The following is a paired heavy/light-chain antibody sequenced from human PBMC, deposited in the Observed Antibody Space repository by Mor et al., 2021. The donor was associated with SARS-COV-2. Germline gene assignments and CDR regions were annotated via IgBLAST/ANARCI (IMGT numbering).Heavy chain of an antibody. Sequence: EVQLVESGGGLVQPGGSLRLSCAASGFTFSSYWMNWVRQAPGKGLEWVAKIKQDGGLEHYVDSVRGRFTISRDNRKDSVYLQMSTLRAEDTATYYCARGASAALADYDYYGMDVWGQGTTVTVS. J-gene: IGHJ6*02. CDR3: ARGASAALADYDYYGMDV. CDR2: IKQDGGLE. D-gene: IGHD3-16*01. V-gene: IGHV3-7*03. CDR1: GFTFSSYW.
Light chain of an antibody. CDR1: RLGDRF. J-gene: IGLJ3*02. V-gene: IGLV3-1*01. Sequence: SYELIQTPSVSVSPGQTAIISCSGDRLGDRFAYWYRQKPGQSPVLVIHQNRKRPSGIPGRISGSNSGSTATLTISGTQALDEAVYYCQVWDSTTAVFGGGTKLTVL. CDR2: QNR. CDR3: QVWDSTTAV.